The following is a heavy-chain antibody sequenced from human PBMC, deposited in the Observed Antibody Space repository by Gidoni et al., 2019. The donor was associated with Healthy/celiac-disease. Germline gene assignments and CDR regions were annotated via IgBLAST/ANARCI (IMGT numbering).Heavy chain of an antibody. CDR2: IYHSGST. CDR3: ARVKGTYFDCPQFGWFDP. D-gene: IGHD3-9*01. V-gene: IGHV4-38-2*01. CDR1: GYSISSGYY. Sequence: QVQLQESGPGLVKPSETLSLTCAVSGYSISSGYYWGWIRQPPGKGLEWIGSIYHSGSTYYNPSLKSRVTISVDTSKNQFSLKLSSVTAADTAVYYCARVKGTYFDCPQFGWFDPWGQGTLVTVSS. J-gene: IGHJ5*02.